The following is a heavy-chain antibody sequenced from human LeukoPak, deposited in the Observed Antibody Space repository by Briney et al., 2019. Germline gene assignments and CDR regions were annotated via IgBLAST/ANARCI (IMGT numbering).Heavy chain of an antibody. D-gene: IGHD3-9*01. CDR3: AKGRAHILTGYCPDY. V-gene: IGHV3-9*01. CDR2: ISWNSGSI. CDR1: GFTFDDYA. J-gene: IGHJ4*02. Sequence: PGRSLGLSCAASGFTFDDYAMHWVRQAPGKGLEWVSGISWNSGSIGYADSVKGRFTISRDNAKNSLYLQMNSLRAEDTALYYCAKGRAHILTGYCPDYWGQGTLVTVSS.